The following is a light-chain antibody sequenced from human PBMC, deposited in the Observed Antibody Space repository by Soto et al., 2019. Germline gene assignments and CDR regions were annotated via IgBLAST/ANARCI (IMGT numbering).Light chain of an antibody. J-gene: IGKJ1*01. V-gene: IGKV3-20*01. CDR1: QAVRSSY. CDR3: QQFGTSPQT. Sequence: EIVLTQSPATLSLSPGERATLSCRASQAVRSSYLAWYQQKPGQAPRLLFYGPSTRATGIPDRFTGSGSGTDFTLTISRLEPEDFALYYCQQFGTSPQTFGQGTKVE. CDR2: GPS.